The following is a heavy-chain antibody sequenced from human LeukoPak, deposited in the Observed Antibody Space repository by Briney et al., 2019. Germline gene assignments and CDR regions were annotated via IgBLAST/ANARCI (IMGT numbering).Heavy chain of an antibody. CDR1: VFTFSSYW. CDR2: INSDGSST. D-gene: IGHD6-6*01. V-gene: IGHV3-74*01. CDR3: ARVPQLGLLNY. Sequence: GGSLRLSCAASVFTFSSYWMHWVRQAPGKGLVWVSRINSDGSSTNYADSVKGRFTISRDNAKNTVYLQMNSLRAEDTAVYYCARVPQLGLLNYWGQGTLVTVSS. J-gene: IGHJ4*02.